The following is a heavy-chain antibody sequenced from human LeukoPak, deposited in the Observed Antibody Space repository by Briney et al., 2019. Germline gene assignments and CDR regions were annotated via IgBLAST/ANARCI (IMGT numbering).Heavy chain of an antibody. CDR2: IYYSGST. CDR3: ARHSIYYYYGMDV. CDR1: GGSISSYY. V-gene: IGHV4-59*08. D-gene: IGHD4-11*01. J-gene: IGHJ6*02. Sequence: SETLSLTCTVSGGSISSYYWSWIRQPPGKGLEWIGYIYYSGSTNYNPSLKSRVTISVDTSKNQFSLKLSSVTAADTAVYYCARHSIYYYYGMDVWGQGTTVTVSS.